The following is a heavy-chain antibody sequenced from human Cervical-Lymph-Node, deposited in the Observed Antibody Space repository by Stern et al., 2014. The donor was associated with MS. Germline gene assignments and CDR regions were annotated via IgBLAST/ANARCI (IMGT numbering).Heavy chain of an antibody. V-gene: IGHV3-30*03. J-gene: IGHJ4*02. CDR1: GFTFSSYG. D-gene: IGHD2-8*01. Sequence: VQLVESGGAVVQPGRSLRLSCAASGFTFSSYGMHWVRQDPGKGLEWVTFLSYDGNPKYYAASVKGRFTISRDNSKTTLHLQMNSVTPDDTAIYYCARDYEDTSMLFDHWGQGTLVTVSS. CDR3: ARDYEDTSMLFDH. CDR2: LSYDGNPK.